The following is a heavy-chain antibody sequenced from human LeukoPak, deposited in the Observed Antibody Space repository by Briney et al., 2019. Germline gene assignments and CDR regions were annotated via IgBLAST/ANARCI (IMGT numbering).Heavy chain of an antibody. CDR3: ARAVGYDYVWGSYRYLVADI. CDR2: IIPIFGTA. CDR1: GGTFSSYA. J-gene: IGHJ3*02. D-gene: IGHD3-16*02. V-gene: IGHV1-69*13. Sequence: GASVKVSCKASGGTFSSYAISWVRQAPGQGLEWMGGIIPIFGTANYAQKFQGRVTITADESTSTAYMELSSLRSEDTAVYYCARAVGYDYVWGSYRYLVADIWGQGTMVTVS.